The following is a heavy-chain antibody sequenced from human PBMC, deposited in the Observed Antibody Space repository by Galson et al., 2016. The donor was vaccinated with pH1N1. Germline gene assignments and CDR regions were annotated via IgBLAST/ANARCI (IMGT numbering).Heavy chain of an antibody. Sequence: SLRLSCAASGFTFSSYEMNWVRQAPGKGLEWVSYIRSSGSTIYYADSVKGRFTISRDNAKNSLYLQMNSLRAEDRAVYYCASAMGVTYYFDYWGQGTLVTVSS. CDR3: ASAMGVTYYFDY. CDR1: GFTFSSYE. V-gene: IGHV3-48*03. CDR2: IRSSGSTI. D-gene: IGHD1-26*01. J-gene: IGHJ4*02.